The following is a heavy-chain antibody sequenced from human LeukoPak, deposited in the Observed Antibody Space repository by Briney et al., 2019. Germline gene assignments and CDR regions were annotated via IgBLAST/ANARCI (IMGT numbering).Heavy chain of an antibody. Sequence: AGGSLRLSCAASGFTFSSYGMHWVRQAPGKGLEWVAFIRYDGSNKYYADSVKGRFTISRDNSKNTLYLQMNSLRAEDTAVYYCAKEWGIAAAGPDGYMDVWGKGTTVTVSS. CDR2: IRYDGSNK. J-gene: IGHJ6*03. D-gene: IGHD6-13*01. V-gene: IGHV3-30*02. CDR1: GFTFSSYG. CDR3: AKEWGIAAAGPDGYMDV.